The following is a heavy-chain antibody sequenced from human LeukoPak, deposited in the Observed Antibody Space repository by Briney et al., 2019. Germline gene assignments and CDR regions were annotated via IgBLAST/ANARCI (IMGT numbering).Heavy chain of an antibody. CDR3: ARGGSWRQLLYYYYYYYMDV. CDR1: GYTFTGYY. CDR2: INPNSGGT. Sequence: ASVKVSCKASGYTFTGYYMHWVRQAPGQGLEWMGWINPNSGGTNYAQKFQGRVTMTRDTSISTAYMELSRLRSGDTAVYYCARGGSWRQLLYYYYYYYMDVWGKGTTVTVSS. J-gene: IGHJ6*03. D-gene: IGHD2-15*01. V-gene: IGHV1-2*02.